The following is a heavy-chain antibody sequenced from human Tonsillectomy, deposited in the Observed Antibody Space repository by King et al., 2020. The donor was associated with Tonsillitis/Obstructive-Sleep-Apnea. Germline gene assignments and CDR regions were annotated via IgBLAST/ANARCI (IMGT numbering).Heavy chain of an antibody. CDR2: IYYSGST. Sequence: VQLQESGPGLVKPSETLSLTCTVSGGSISSYYWSWLRQPPGKGLEWIGYIYYSGSTNYNPSLKSRVTISVDTSKNQFSLKLSSVTAADTAVYYCARQEVELRVSWFDPWGQGTLVTVSS. CDR1: GGSISSYY. V-gene: IGHV4-59*08. D-gene: IGHD1-7*01. J-gene: IGHJ5*02. CDR3: ARQEVELRVSWFDP.